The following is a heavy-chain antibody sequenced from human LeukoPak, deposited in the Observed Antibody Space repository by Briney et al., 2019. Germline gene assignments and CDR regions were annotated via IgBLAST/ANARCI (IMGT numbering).Heavy chain of an antibody. CDR1: GDSISSSTFS. CDR3: ARLPLSTSYYYYGLDV. J-gene: IGHJ6*02. Sequence: SETLSLTCTVSGDSISSSTFSWGWIRQPPGKGLEWIASMDYSGDTYDNESLKSRVTISVDTSKNHFSLKLSAVTAADTAVYYCARLPLSTSYYYYGLDVWGLGTAVTVS. V-gene: IGHV4-39*02. D-gene: IGHD2-2*01. CDR2: MDYSGDT.